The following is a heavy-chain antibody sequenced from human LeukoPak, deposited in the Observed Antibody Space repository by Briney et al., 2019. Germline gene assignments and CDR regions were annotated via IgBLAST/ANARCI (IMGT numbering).Heavy chain of an antibody. Sequence: PGGSLRLSCAASGFTFSSYSMNWVRQAPGKGLEWVSSISSSSSYIYYADSVKGRFTISRDSAKNSLYLQMNSLRAEDTAVYYCAREVGDSSGPLRPYYYMDVWGEGTTVTVSS. CDR1: GFTFSSYS. CDR3: AREVGDSSGPLRPYYYMDV. J-gene: IGHJ6*03. CDR2: ISSSSSYI. V-gene: IGHV3-21*01. D-gene: IGHD3-22*01.